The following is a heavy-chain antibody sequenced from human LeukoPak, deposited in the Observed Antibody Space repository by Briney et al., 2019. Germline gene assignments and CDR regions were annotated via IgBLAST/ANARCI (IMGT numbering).Heavy chain of an antibody. Sequence: GGSLRLSCAASGFTFSTYAMGWVRQAPGKGLEWVSSIKGGGGDPFYAESVRGRFTISRDNSKNTLYLQLNSLRAEDTAVYFCSKGGHGLNPFYFWGQGTLVNGS. CDR2: IKGGGGDP. CDR1: GFTFSTYA. D-gene: IGHD5-24*01. V-gene: IGHV3-23*01. CDR3: SKGGHGLNPFYF. J-gene: IGHJ4*03.